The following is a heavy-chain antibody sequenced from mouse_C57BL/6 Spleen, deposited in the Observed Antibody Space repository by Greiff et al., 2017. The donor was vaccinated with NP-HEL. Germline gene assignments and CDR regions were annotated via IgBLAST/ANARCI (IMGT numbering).Heavy chain of an antibody. CDR2: IYPGDGDT. V-gene: IGHV1-82*01. D-gene: IGHD2-5*01. Sequence: QVQLKQSGPELVKPGASVKISCKASGYAFSSSWMHWVKQRPGKGLEWIGRIYPGDGDTNYNGKFKGKATLTADKSSSTAYMQLSSLTSEDSAVYFCARSSYSNYVRAMDDWGQGTSVTVSS. J-gene: IGHJ4*01. CDR1: GYAFSSSW. CDR3: ARSSYSNYVRAMDD.